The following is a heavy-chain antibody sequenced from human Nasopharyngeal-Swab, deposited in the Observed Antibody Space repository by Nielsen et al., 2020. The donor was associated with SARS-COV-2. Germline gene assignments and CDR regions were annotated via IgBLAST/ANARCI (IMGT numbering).Heavy chain of an antibody. CDR2: IYHSGST. V-gene: IGHV4-30-2*01. J-gene: IGHJ5*02. CDR3: ARTYDYVWGSYRQMGWFDP. D-gene: IGHD3-16*02. Sequence: WIRQPPGKGLEWIGYIYHSGSTYYNPSLESRVTISVDRSKNQFSLKLSSVTAADTAVYYCARTYDYVWGSYRQMGWFDPWGQGTLVTVSS.